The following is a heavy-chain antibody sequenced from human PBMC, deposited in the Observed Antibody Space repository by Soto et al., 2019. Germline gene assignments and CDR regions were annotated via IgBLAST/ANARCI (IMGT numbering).Heavy chain of an antibody. J-gene: IGHJ4*02. CDR2: ISSSGSTI. CDR1: GFTLSDYY. CDR3: ARPRYPGGGSCPNY. D-gene: IGHD2-15*01. Sequence: TGGALRLSCAASGFTLSDYYMSWVRPAPGKGLEWVSYISSSGSTIYYADSVKGRFTISRDNAKNSLYLQMNSLRAEDTAVYYCARPRYPGGGSCPNYWGQGTLVTVSS. V-gene: IGHV3-11*01.